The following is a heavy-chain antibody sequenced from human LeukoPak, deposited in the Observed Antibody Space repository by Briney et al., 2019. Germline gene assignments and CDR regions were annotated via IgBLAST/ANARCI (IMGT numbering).Heavy chain of an antibody. J-gene: IGHJ4*02. D-gene: IGHD4-17*01. CDR1: GFTFSSYA. CDR3: ARHSSYGDFDY. Sequence: PGRSLRLSCAASGFTFSSYAMHWVRQAPGKGLEWVAVISYDGSNKYYADSVKGRFTFSRDNSKNTLYLQMNSPRAEDTAVYYCARHSSYGDFDYWGQGTLVTVSS. V-gene: IGHV3-30*04. CDR2: ISYDGSNK.